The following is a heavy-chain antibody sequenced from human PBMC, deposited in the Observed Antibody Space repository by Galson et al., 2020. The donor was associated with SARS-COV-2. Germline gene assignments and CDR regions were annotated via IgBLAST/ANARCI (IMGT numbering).Heavy chain of an antibody. CDR3: ARDRAHYGMDV. J-gene: IGHJ6*02. V-gene: IGHV4-34*01. Sequence: SQTLSLTCVVYGGSFSGYHWSWIRQSPGKGLEWIGEINDSGRTNYNPALKSRVTISVDTSKNQFSLKVNSVNAADTAVYYCARDRAHYGMDVWGQGTTVTVSS. CDR2: INDSGRT. CDR1: GGSFSGYH.